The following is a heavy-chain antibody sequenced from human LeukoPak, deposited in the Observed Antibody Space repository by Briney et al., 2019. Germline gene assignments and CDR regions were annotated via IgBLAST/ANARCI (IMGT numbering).Heavy chain of an antibody. J-gene: IGHJ4*02. CDR3: AGYCSTTSYRDVDY. CDR1: GFTFGTYS. V-gene: IGHV3-48*01. Sequence: QAGGSLRLSCVASGFTFGTYSMNWVRQAPGKGLEWVSYISSGGGAIFYADSVKGRFTISRDNAKNSLYLQMSSLRAEDTAVYYCAGYCSTTSYRDVDYWGQGTLVTVSS. CDR2: ISSGGGAI. D-gene: IGHD2-2*01.